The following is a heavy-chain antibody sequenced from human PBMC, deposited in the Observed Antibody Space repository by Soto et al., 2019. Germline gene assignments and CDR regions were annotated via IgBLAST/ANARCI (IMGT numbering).Heavy chain of an antibody. Sequence: SETLSLTCTVSGGSISSYYWSWIRQPPGKGLEWIGYIYYSGSTNYNPSLKSRVTISVDTSKNQSSLRLSSVTAADTAVYYCARHGRFLEWSRYYYMDVWGKGTTVTVSS. CDR3: ARHGRFLEWSRYYYMDV. CDR2: IYYSGST. D-gene: IGHD3-3*01. V-gene: IGHV4-59*08. J-gene: IGHJ6*03. CDR1: GGSISSYY.